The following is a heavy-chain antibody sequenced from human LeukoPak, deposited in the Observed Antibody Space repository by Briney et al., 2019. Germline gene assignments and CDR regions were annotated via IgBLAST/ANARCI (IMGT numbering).Heavy chain of an antibody. Sequence: GGSLRLSCVASGFNFRSYAMGWVRQAPGKGLEWVSGISGSNDKTYDADSVKGRLTISRGNPENTLYLQMNSLRAEDSAVYCCAKLRGYIYGEVDSWGQGTLVTVSS. CDR1: GFNFRSYA. J-gene: IGHJ5*01. CDR2: ISGSNDKT. CDR3: AKLRGYIYGEVDS. V-gene: IGHV3-23*01. D-gene: IGHD5-12*01.